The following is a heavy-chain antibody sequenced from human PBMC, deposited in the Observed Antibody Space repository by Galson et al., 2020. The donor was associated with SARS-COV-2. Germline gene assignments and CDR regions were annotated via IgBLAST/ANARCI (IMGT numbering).Heavy chain of an antibody. Sequence: SETLSLTCPVSGGSISSGGYYWSWIRQHPGKGLEWIGYIYYSGSTYYNPSLNSRVTISVDTSKNQFSLKLSSVTAADTAVYYCARAGMGRIQLWLPLGYWGQGTLVTVSS. CDR2: IYYSGST. CDR3: ARAGMGRIQLWLPLGY. V-gene: IGHV4-31*03. J-gene: IGHJ4*02. CDR1: GGSISSGGYY. D-gene: IGHD5-18*01.